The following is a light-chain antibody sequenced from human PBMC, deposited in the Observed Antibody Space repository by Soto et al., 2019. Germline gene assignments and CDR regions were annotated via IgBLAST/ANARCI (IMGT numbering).Light chain of an antibody. V-gene: IGKV2-28*01. CDR1: QSLLHSNGYNY. J-gene: IGKJ4*01. Sequence: VMTQSPLSLPVTPGEPASISCRSSQSLLHSNGYNYLDWYLQKPGQSPQLLIYLGSNRASGVPDRFSGSGSGTDFTLKISRVEAEDVGVYYCMQALQTPLTFGGGTKVDIK. CDR3: MQALQTPLT. CDR2: LGS.